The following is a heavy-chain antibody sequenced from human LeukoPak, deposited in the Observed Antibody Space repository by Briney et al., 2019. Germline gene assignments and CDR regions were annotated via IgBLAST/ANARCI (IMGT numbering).Heavy chain of an antibody. CDR3: AREDSSGWYSLLYNWFDP. CDR2: ICTSGST. D-gene: IGHD6-19*01. J-gene: IGHJ5*02. Sequence: SSETLSPTCTVSGGSISSYYWSWIRQPAGKGLEWIGRICTSGSTNYNPSLKSRVTMSVDTSKNQFSLKLSSVTAADTAVYCCAREDSSGWYSLLYNWFDPWGQGTLVTVSS. CDR1: GGSISSYY. V-gene: IGHV4-4*07.